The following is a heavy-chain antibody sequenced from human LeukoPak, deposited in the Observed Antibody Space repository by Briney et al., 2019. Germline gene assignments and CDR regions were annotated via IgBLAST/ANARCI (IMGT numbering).Heavy chain of an antibody. CDR1: GFTFSSYW. CDR3: ARDLGGVPAAIDY. Sequence: PGGSLRLSCAASGFTFSSYWMHWVRQAPGKGLEWVANIKQDGSEKYYVDSVKGRFTISRDNAKNSLYLQMNSLRAEDTAVYYCARDLGGVPAAIDYWGQGTLVTVSS. D-gene: IGHD2-2*01. V-gene: IGHV3-7*01. CDR2: IKQDGSEK. J-gene: IGHJ4*02.